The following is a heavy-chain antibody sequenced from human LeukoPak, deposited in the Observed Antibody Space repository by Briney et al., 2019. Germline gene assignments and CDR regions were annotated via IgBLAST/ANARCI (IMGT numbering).Heavy chain of an antibody. CDR3: ARDGYNPGYFDY. CDR1: GGSISSGGYY. Sequence: SQTLSLTCTVSGGSISSGGYYWSWIRQHPGKGLEWIGYIYYSGSTYYNPSLKSRVTISIDTSKNQFSLKLSSVTAADTAVYYCARDGYNPGYFDYWGQGSLVTVSS. CDR2: IYYSGST. D-gene: IGHD5-24*01. J-gene: IGHJ4*02. V-gene: IGHV4-31*03.